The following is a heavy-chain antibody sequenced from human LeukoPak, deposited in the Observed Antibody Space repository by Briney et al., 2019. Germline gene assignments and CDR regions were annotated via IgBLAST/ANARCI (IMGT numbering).Heavy chain of an antibody. CDR3: ARDAPYSSGWS. D-gene: IGHD6-19*01. V-gene: IGHV3-48*01. J-gene: IGHJ4*02. Sequence: GGSLRLSCAASGFTFSSYSMNWVRQAPGKGLEWVSYITYNSGTIYYTDSVKGRFTISRDNAKNSLYLQMNSLRAEDTAVYYCARDAPYSSGWSWGQGTLVTVSS. CDR1: GFTFSSYS. CDR2: ITYNSGTI.